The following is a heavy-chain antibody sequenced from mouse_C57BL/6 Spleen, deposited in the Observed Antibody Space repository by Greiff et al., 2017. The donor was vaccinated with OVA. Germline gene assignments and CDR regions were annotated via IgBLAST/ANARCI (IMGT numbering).Heavy chain of an antibody. CDR2: ISYDGSN. Sequence: VQLQQSGPGLVKPSQSLSLTCSVTGYSITSGYYWNWIRQFPGNKLEWMGYISYDGSNNYNPSLKNRIAITRDTSKNQFFLKLNSVTTEDTATYYCARGHYGSSYRYFDYWGQGTTLTVSS. CDR1: GYSITSGYY. V-gene: IGHV3-6*01. CDR3: ARGHYGSSYRYFDY. D-gene: IGHD1-1*01. J-gene: IGHJ2*01.